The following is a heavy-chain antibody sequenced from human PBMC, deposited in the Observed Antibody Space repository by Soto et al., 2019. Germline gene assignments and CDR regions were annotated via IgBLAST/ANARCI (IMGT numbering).Heavy chain of an antibody. Sequence: EVQLVESGGGLVQPGGSLRLSCAASGFSFSRDWMHWVRQAPGKGLVWVSRVNDDASTINYADSVKGRFTISRDNARNTLYLQMNSLRAEDTAVYYCVRWAEHWGQGTLVTVSS. CDR1: GFSFSRDW. CDR2: VNDDASTI. D-gene: IGHD1-1*01. V-gene: IGHV3-74*01. CDR3: VRWAEH. J-gene: IGHJ4*01.